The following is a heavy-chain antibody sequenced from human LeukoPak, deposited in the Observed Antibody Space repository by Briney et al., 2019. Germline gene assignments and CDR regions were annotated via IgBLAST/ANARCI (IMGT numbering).Heavy chain of an antibody. J-gene: IGHJ4*02. V-gene: IGHV3-23*01. CDR2: ISGSGGGT. Sequence: GGSLRLSCAASGFTFSSYAMSWVRHAPGKGLEWVSTISGSGGGTYYADSVKGRFTLSRDNSMNTLYLQMNSLRAEDTAVYYCAKDVESGRSADYWGQGTLVTVPS. CDR3: AKDVESGRSADY. CDR1: GFTFSSYA. D-gene: IGHD3-10*01.